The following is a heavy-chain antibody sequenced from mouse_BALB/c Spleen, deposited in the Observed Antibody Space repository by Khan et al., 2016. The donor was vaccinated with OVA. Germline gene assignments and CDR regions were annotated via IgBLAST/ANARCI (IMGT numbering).Heavy chain of an antibody. Sequence: EVELVESGPDLVKPSQSLSLTCTVTGYSITSGYNWHWIRQFPGNKLEWMGYIYFSGSTSYNPSLKSRISITRDTSKNQFFLQLNSVTTEDTSTYYCAGGFPTYWGQGTLVTVSA. CDR2: IYFSGST. J-gene: IGHJ3*01. CDR1: GYSITSGYN. CDR3: AGGFPTY. V-gene: IGHV3-1*02.